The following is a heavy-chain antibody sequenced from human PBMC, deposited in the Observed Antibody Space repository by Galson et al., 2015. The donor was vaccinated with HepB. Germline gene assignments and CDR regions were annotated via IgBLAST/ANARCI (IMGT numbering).Heavy chain of an antibody. J-gene: IGHJ6*02. CDR1: GFTFTSSA. CDR3: AAGYWVPQLAYYYYGMDV. V-gene: IGHV1-58*01. CDR2: IVVGSGNT. D-gene: IGHD6-13*01. Sequence: SVKVSCKASGFTFTSSAVQWVRQARGQRLEWIGWIVVGSGNTNYAQKFQERVTITRDMSTSTAYMELSSLRSEDTAVYYCAAGYWVPQLAYYYYGMDVWGQGTTVTVSS.